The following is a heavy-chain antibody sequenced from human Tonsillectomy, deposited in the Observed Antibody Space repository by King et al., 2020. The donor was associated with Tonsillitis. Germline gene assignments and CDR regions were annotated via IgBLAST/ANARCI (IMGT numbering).Heavy chain of an antibody. CDR3: ARGGDLSTGGSLFDP. CDR2: IYTSGTT. Sequence: VQLQESGPGLVKPSQTLSLTCTVSGASISSGSYYWSWIRQPAGKGLEWIGRIYTSGTTNYNPSLESRVTMLTDTSRNQFSLKLSSVTAADTAVYYCARGGDLSTGGSLFDPWGQGTLVTVSS. J-gene: IGHJ5*02. CDR1: GASISSGSYY. D-gene: IGHD3-9*01. V-gene: IGHV4-61*02.